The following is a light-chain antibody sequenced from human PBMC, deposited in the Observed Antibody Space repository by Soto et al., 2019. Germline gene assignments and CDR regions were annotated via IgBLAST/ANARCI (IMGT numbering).Light chain of an antibody. Sequence: QSALTQPASESGSPGQSITISCTGTSSDVGGYNYVSWYQQHPGKAPKLMIYDVSNRPSGVSNRFSGSKSGNTASLTISGLQAEDEADYYCSSYTSSSTFHVVFGGGTKLTVL. CDR2: DVS. CDR3: SSYTSSSTFHVV. CDR1: SSDVGGYNY. V-gene: IGLV2-14*01. J-gene: IGLJ2*01.